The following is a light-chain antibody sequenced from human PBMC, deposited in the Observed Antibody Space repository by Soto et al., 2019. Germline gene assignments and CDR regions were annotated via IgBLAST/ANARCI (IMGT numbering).Light chain of an antibody. J-gene: IGKJ1*01. CDR1: QSVSSY. V-gene: IGKV3-11*01. CDR3: QQSDSTPLT. Sequence: EIVLPQYPATLCLSPGERATLSCRASQSVSSYLAWYQQKPGQAPRLLIYDASNRATGIPARFSGSGSGTDFSLTISSLHPEDFASYYLQQSDSTPLTFGQGTNV. CDR2: DAS.